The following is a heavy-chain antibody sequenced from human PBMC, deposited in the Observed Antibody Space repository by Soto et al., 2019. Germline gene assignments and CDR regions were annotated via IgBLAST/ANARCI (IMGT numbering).Heavy chain of an antibody. V-gene: IGHV1-18*01. D-gene: IGHD3-22*01. Sequence: GASVKVSCKASGYTFTDYGISWVRQAPGQGLEWIGWISGFNGNTNYSQNFQGRITITRDTSTNTAYMELSSLISEDTAVYYCARGSGPMIEWHWGQGTLVTVSS. CDR1: GYTFTDYG. CDR2: ISGFNGNT. J-gene: IGHJ4*02. CDR3: ARGSGPMIEWH.